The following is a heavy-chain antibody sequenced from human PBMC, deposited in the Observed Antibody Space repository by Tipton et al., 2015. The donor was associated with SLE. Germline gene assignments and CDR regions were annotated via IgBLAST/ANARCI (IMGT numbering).Heavy chain of an antibody. J-gene: IGHJ4*02. V-gene: IGHV3-64*02. CDR1: GFTLTDYA. CDR3: ASEAYSRSSGDYFDY. D-gene: IGHD6-6*01. Sequence: SLRLSCAVSGFTLTDYAMHWVRQGPGKGLEYVSAISSNGASTYYADSLKGRVTISRVVAKSTVSLQMGSLRAEDMAVYFCASEAYSRSSGDYFDYWGQGTLVTVSS. CDR2: ISSNGAST.